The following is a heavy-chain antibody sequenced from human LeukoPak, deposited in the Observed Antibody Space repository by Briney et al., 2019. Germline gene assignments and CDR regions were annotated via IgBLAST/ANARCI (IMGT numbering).Heavy chain of an antibody. Sequence: TGGSLRLSCAASGFTFSSYAMHWVRQAPGKGLEWVAVISYDGSNEYYADSVKGRFTISRDNSKNTLYLQMSSLRAEDTAVYYCAKEFNRGLPDYWGQGTLVTVSS. CDR1: GFTFSSYA. CDR3: AKEFNRGLPDY. J-gene: IGHJ4*02. CDR2: ISYDGSNE. V-gene: IGHV3-30*04. D-gene: IGHD2-21*01.